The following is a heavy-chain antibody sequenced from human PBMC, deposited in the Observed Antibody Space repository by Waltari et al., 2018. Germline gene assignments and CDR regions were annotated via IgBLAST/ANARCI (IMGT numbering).Heavy chain of an antibody. Sequence: EVQLVESGGDLVQPGGSLRLSCAASGFTFSTYDMHWVRQGTGEGLEWVSAIGRGGDTYYSDSVRGRFTISRENAKNSLYLQMNTLRDGDTAVYFCATEVKDDISRGWAFDIWGQGTMVTVSS. D-gene: IGHD6-19*01. V-gene: IGHV3-13*01. J-gene: IGHJ3*02. CDR2: IGRGGDT. CDR1: GFTFSTYD. CDR3: ATEVKDDISRGWAFDI.